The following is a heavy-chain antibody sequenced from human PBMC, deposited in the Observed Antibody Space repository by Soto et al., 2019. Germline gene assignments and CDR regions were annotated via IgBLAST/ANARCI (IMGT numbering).Heavy chain of an antibody. CDR2: INSDGTST. CDR1: GFTFSTYW. D-gene: IGHD1-20*01. CDR3: VRHYNYGD. Sequence: EVQLVESGGGLVQPGGSLRLSCAASGFTFSTYWMHWVRHTPGKGLVWVSRINSDGTSTDYADSVKGRFTISRDNAKNMLYLQMTSQRADDTAVYYCVRHYNYGDWGQGTLVTVSS. V-gene: IGHV3-74*01. J-gene: IGHJ4*02.